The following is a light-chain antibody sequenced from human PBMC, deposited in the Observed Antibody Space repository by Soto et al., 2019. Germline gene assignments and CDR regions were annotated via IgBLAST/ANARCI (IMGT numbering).Light chain of an antibody. CDR1: QSVSSEK. CDR3: QQYGSSPIT. J-gene: IGKJ5*01. V-gene: IGKV3-20*01. Sequence: EIVLTQSPGTLSLSPGERASLSCRASQSVSSEKLAWYQQKPGQAPRLLIFGASGRATGIPERFSGSGSGTDFSLTISRLEPEDFAVYYCQQYGSSPITFGQGTRLEIK. CDR2: GAS.